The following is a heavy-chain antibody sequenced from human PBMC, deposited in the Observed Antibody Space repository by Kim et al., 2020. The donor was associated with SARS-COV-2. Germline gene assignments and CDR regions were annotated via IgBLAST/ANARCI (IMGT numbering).Heavy chain of an antibody. Sequence: RFTISRDNSKNTLYLQMNSLRAEDTAVYYCAKFQVSRYGSGNRSSYGMDVWGQGTTVTVSS. J-gene: IGHJ6*02. CDR3: AKFQVSRYGSGNRSSYGMDV. V-gene: IGHV3-23*01. D-gene: IGHD3-10*01.